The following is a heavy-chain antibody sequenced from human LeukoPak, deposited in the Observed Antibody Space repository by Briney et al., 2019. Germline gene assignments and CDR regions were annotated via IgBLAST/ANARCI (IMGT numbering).Heavy chain of an antibody. CDR2: IYYSGST. Sequence: SETLSLTCTVSGASFSSSTYYWGWIRQPPGKGLEWIGSIYYSGSTYYNPSRRSRVTMSVATPKNQFSLKLTSVTAADTAVYCCARHAGGISATGTRPFDYWGQGTLVSVPS. D-gene: IGHD6-13*01. V-gene: IGHV4-39*01. CDR3: ARHAGGISATGTRPFDY. CDR1: GASFSSSTYY. J-gene: IGHJ4*02.